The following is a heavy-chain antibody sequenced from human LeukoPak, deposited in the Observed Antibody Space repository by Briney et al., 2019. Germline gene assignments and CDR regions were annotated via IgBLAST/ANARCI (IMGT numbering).Heavy chain of an antibody. CDR2: INPNSGGT. Sequence: ASVKVSCKASGYTFTGYYMHWVRQAPGQGLEWMGWINPNSGGTNYAQKFQGRVTMTRNTSISTAYMELSSLRSEDTAVYYCARGIVGLFGYWGQGTLVTVSS. V-gene: IGHV1-2*02. J-gene: IGHJ4*02. CDR3: ARGIVGLFGY. D-gene: IGHD3-22*01. CDR1: GYTFTGYY.